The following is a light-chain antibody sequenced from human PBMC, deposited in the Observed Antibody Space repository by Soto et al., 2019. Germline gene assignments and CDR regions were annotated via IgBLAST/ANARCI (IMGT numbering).Light chain of an antibody. J-gene: IGLJ3*02. Sequence: QSALTQPPSASGSPGQSVTISCTGTSSDVGSYNYVSWYQQRPGKAPKVMIYEVSKRPSGVPDRVSGSKSGNTASLTGSGLQAEDEAYYYCSSYAGSNQWVFGGGTQLTVL. V-gene: IGLV2-8*01. CDR3: SSYAGSNQWV. CDR2: EVS. CDR1: SSDVGSYNY.